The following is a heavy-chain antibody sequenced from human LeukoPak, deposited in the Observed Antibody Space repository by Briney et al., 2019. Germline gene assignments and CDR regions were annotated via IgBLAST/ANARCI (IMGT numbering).Heavy chain of an antibody. J-gene: IGHJ4*02. CDR2: ISSSGSTI. D-gene: IGHD3-22*01. V-gene: IGHV3-11*01. Sequence: GVSLRLSCAASGFTFSDYYMSWIRQAPGKGLECVSYISSSGSTIYYADSVKGRFTISRDNAKNSLYLQMNSLRAEDTALYYCAKDNNPYDSSGYPYNWGQGTLVTVSS. CDR1: GFTFSDYY. CDR3: AKDNNPYDSSGYPYN.